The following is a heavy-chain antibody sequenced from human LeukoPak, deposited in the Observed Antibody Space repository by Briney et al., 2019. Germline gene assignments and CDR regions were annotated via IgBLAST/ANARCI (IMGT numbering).Heavy chain of an antibody. D-gene: IGHD1-26*01. CDR1: GFTFSSYN. J-gene: IGHJ4*02. CDR3: ARDGWD. Sequence: GGSLRLSCAASGFTFSSYNMNWVRQAPGKGLEWVSSISSSGYYIYYADSVKGRFTVSRDNAKNSLYLQMNSLRAEDTAVYYCARDGWDWGQGTLVTVSS. CDR2: ISSSGYYI. V-gene: IGHV3-21*01.